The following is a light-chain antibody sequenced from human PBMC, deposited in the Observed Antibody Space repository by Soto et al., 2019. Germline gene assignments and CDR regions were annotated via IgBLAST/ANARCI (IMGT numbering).Light chain of an antibody. CDR2: GAY. CDR3: QQYQNWLT. J-gene: IGKJ4*01. CDR1: QSVGTN. V-gene: IGKV3-15*01. Sequence: EIVMTQSPGSLSVSPGARATLSCRASQSVGTNLALYQQKPGQGPRLLIYGAYTRAIGIPARFSGSGSGTEFTLTISSLQSEDFAVYYCQQYQNWLTFGGGTKVEI.